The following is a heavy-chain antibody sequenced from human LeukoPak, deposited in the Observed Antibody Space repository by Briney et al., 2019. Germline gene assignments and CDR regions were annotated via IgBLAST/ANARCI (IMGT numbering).Heavy chain of an antibody. V-gene: IGHV3-48*01. CDR2: ISSSSGTI. Sequence: GGSLRLSCAASAFIFSNYNMNWVCQTPGKGLEWLSYISSSSGTIYYADSVKGRFTISGDNAKNSLHLQMNSLRAEDTAVYYCARALGYSYGYAVDYWGQGTRVTVSS. D-gene: IGHD5-18*01. CDR1: AFIFSNYN. CDR3: ARALGYSYGYAVDY. J-gene: IGHJ4*02.